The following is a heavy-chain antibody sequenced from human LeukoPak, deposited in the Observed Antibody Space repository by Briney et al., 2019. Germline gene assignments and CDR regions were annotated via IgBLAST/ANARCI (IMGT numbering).Heavy chain of an antibody. CDR2: IKQDGSEK. Sequence: GGSLRLSCAASGFTFSSHWMSWVSQAPGKGLEWVANIKQDGSEKYYVDSVKGRFTIYRDNAKNSLYLQMNSLRAEDTAVYYCARDPGYGDYLFDYWGQGTLVTVSS. CDR1: GFTFSSHW. D-gene: IGHD4-17*01. CDR3: ARDPGYGDYLFDY. J-gene: IGHJ4*02. V-gene: IGHV3-7*05.